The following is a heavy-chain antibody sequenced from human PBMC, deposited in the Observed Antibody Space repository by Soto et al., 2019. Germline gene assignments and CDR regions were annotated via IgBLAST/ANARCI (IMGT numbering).Heavy chain of an antibody. J-gene: IGHJ5*02. CDR1: GGSVNGYY. V-gene: IGHV4-34*01. CDR3: ATRITVFGLLIPPFDP. CDR2: INHTGGT. D-gene: IGHD3-3*01. Sequence: SETLSLTCAVYGGSVNGYYWNWIRQPPGKGLEWIGEINHTGGTHYNPPLKSRVTMSVDTSKNQFSLRLSSVTAADTAIYYCATRITVFGLLIPPFDPWGQGTQVTVSS.